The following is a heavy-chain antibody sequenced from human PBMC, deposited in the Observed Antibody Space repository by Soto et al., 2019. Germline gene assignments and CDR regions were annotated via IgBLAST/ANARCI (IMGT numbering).Heavy chain of an antibody. CDR3: ARGNYFGSGRPSAFDY. V-gene: IGHV4-34*01. J-gene: IGHJ4*02. CDR2: INHSGST. D-gene: IGHD3-10*01. CDR1: GGSFSGYY. Sequence: QVQLQQWGAGLLKPSETLSLTCAVYGGSFSGYYWSWIRQPPGKGLEWIGEINHSGSTNYNPSLKSRVTISVDTSKNHFSLKLSSVTAADTAVYYCARGNYFGSGRPSAFDYWGQETLVTVSS.